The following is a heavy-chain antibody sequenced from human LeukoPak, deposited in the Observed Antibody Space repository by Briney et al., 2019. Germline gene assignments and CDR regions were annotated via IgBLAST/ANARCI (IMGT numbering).Heavy chain of an antibody. D-gene: IGHD3-10*01. CDR1: GFTFDDYA. V-gene: IGHV3-9*01. CDR3: AKDRGSGGYSLLTCFDD. CDR2: ISWNSSSI. J-gene: IGHJ4*02. Sequence: GRSLRLSCAASGFTFDDYAMHWVRHAPGKGLEWVSGISWNSSSIGYADSVKGRFTISRDNAKNSLYLQMNSLRAEDTALYYCAKDRGSGGYSLLTCFDDWGQGTLVPVSA.